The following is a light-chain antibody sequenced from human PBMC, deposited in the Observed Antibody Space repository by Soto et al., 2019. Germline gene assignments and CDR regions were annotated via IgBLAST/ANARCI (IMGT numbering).Light chain of an antibody. V-gene: IGKV1-5*01. CDR2: DAS. J-gene: IGKJ1*01. Sequence: DIQMTQSPSTLPASVGDRVTITCRASQSIGSWLAWYQQKPGKAPKLLIYDASSLERGVPSRFSGAGSGTEYPLTITSLQPDDFGTYYCQQYNGHTWMFGQGTKVDIK. CDR3: QQYNGHTWM. CDR1: QSIGSW.